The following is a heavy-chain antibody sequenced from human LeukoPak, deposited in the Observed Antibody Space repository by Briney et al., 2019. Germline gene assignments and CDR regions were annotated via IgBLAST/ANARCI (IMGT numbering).Heavy chain of an antibody. V-gene: IGHV1-2*02. D-gene: IGHD4-17*01. CDR3: ARDNGDYWFDY. J-gene: IGHJ4*02. CDR2: INPNSGGT. Sequence: ASVKVSCKASGYTFTGYYMHWVRQAPGQGLEWMGWINPNSGGTNYAQKFQGRVTMTRDTSISTAYMELTRLRSDDTAVYYCARDNGDYWFDYWGQGTLVSVSS. CDR1: GYTFTGYY.